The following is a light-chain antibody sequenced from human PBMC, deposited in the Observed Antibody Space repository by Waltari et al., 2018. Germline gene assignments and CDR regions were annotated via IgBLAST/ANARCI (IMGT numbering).Light chain of an antibody. CDR3: QKYGTLPAT. J-gene: IGKJ1*01. Sequence: EIVLTQSPGTLSLSPGERATLSCRASQSVSRWLAWYQQKPGQAPRLLIYGAYSRATGIPDRFSGSGSGTDFSLTISRLEPEDFAVYYCQKYGTLPATFGQGTKVEIK. CDR1: QSVSRW. CDR2: GAY. V-gene: IGKV3-20*01.